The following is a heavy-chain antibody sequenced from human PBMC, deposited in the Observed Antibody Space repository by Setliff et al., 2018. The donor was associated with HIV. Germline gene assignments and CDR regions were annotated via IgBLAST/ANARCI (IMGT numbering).Heavy chain of an antibody. V-gene: IGHV1-69*10. CDR1: GGTFRTYA. J-gene: IGHJ6*03. CDR3: ARGSNPTGNYDFYFLDV. D-gene: IGHD1-1*01. CDR2: TIPMLRVA. Sequence: SVKVSCTASGGTFRTYAISWVRQAPGQGLEWMGGTIPMLRVAKYAQNLQDRVTITADKSTGTAYMELSGLRSEDTAVYYCARGSNPTGNYDFYFLDVWGKGTTVTVSS.